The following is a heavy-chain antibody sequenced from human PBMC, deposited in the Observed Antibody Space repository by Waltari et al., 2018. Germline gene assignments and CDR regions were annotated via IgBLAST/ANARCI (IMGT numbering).Heavy chain of an antibody. Sequence: QLQLQESGPGLVKPSETLSLTCTVSGGSISSSSYYWGWIRQPPGKGLEWIGSFYYSGSTSYNPSLKSRVTISVDTSKNQFSLKLSSVTAADTAVYYCARPVLRFGSYWSAFDIWGQGTMVTVSS. D-gene: IGHD1-26*01. CDR1: GGSISSSSYY. CDR2: FYYSGST. CDR3: ARPVLRFGSYWSAFDI. J-gene: IGHJ3*02. V-gene: IGHV4-39*07.